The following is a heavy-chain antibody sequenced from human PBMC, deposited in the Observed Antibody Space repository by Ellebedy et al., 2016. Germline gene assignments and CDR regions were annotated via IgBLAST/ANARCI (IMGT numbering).Heavy chain of an antibody. CDR3: AKDWYYYDSSGSNLDY. D-gene: IGHD3-22*01. V-gene: IGHV3-23*01. Sequence: GESLKISCAASGFTFSSYAMSWVRQAPGKGLEWVSAISGSGGSTYYADSVKGRFTISRDNSKNTLYLQMNSLRAEDTAVYYCAKDWYYYDSSGSNLDYWGQGTLVTVSS. J-gene: IGHJ4*02. CDR2: ISGSGGST. CDR1: GFTFSSYA.